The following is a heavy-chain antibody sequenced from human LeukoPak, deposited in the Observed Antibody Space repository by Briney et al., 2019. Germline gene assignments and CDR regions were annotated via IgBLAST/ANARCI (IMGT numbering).Heavy chain of an antibody. J-gene: IGHJ5*01. CDR2: ISSSGGHI. V-gene: IGHV3-21*01. CDR3: AREGFYYDSSAYYHPSGIDS. Sequence: GSLPDSRAASGFTFSSYSMNWVRQAPGKGLEWVSSISSSGGHIYYADSLKGRIVISINNAQNSLYLQMNDLRADDTAVYYCAREGFYYDSSAYYHPSGIDSW. D-gene: IGHD3-22*01. CDR1: GFTFSSYS.